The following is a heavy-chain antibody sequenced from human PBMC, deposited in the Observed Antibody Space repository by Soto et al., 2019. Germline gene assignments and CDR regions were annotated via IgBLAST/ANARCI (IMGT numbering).Heavy chain of an antibody. D-gene: IGHD3-22*01. CDR3: ARTYYYDSSGYYFDY. V-gene: IGHV2-70*01. Sequence: FGPTLVNPTQTLTLTCTFSGFSLSTSGMCVSWIRQPPGKALEWLALIDWDDDKYYSTSLKTRLTISKDTSKNQVVLTMTNMDPVDTATYYCARTYYYDSSGYYFDYWGQGTLVTVSS. CDR1: GFSLSTSGMC. CDR2: IDWDDDK. J-gene: IGHJ4*02.